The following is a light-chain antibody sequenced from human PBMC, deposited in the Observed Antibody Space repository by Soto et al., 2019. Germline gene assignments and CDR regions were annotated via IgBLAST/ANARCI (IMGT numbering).Light chain of an antibody. CDR2: WAS. CDR1: LXFVSSSNNKNF. Sequence: DMVMTQSPASLXLXLXXXAXXXCXSSLXFVSSSNNKNFLAWYQQKPGQPPRLLIYWASTRESGVPDRFSGSGSGTDFTLTISSLQAEDVAVYYCQQYYSSPFTFGPGTKVDI. J-gene: IGKJ3*01. CDR3: QQYYSSPFT. V-gene: IGKV4-1*01.